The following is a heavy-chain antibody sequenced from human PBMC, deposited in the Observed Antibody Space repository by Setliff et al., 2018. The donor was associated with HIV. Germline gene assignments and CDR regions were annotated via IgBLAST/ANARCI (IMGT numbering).Heavy chain of an antibody. CDR1: GYSFTDYF. V-gene: IGHV1-2*02. CDR2: ISPNNGDK. D-gene: IGHD6-6*01. J-gene: IGHJ4*02. Sequence: GASVKVSCKASGYSFTDYFMHWVRQAPGQGLEWMGWISPNNGDKNIPQSFQGRVTMTRDTSINTAYMELSRLRSDDTAVYYCARGPRGGSSLDYWGQGTLVTVSS. CDR3: ARGPRGGSSLDY.